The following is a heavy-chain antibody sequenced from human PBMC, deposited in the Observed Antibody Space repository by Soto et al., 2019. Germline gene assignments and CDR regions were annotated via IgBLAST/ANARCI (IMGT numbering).Heavy chain of an antibody. CDR3: ARATIAAAGTGRFDP. D-gene: IGHD6-13*01. Sequence: QVQLQESGPGLVKPSETLSLTCTVSGGSISRYYWSWIRQPPGRGLEWIGYIYYTGSTNYNPSLTSRVTISVDTSKNQYSLKLSSVTAADTAVYYCARATIAAAGTGRFDPWGQGTLVTVSS. V-gene: IGHV4-59*01. CDR2: IYYTGST. J-gene: IGHJ5*02. CDR1: GGSISRYY.